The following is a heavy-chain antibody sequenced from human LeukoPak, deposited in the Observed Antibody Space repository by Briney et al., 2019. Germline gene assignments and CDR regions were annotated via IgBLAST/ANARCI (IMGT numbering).Heavy chain of an antibody. J-gene: IGHJ6*02. CDR2: ISSSSSTI. CDR3: ARERGYCTNGVCWPWGHYYYYGMDV. D-gene: IGHD2-8*01. Sequence: GGSLRLSCAASGFTFSSYSMNWVRQAPGKGLEWVSYISSSSSTIYYADSVKGRFTISRDNAKNSLYLQMNSLRDEDTAVYYCARERGYCTNGVCWPWGHYYYYGMDVWGQGTTVTVSS. V-gene: IGHV3-48*02. CDR1: GFTFSSYS.